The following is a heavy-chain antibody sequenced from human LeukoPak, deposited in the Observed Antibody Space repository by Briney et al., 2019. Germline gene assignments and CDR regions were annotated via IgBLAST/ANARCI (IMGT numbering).Heavy chain of an antibody. V-gene: IGHV3-64D*09. J-gene: IGHJ4*02. D-gene: IGHD3-16*01. CDR3: AREGPGDSLDY. CDR2: ISSSGDTT. CDR1: GFSFSSYG. Sequence: GGSLRLSRSASGFSFSSYGLHWVRQAPGKGLEYVSGISSSGDTTYYADSVKGTFSISRDNSKNTVYLQMSSLRAEDTAVYYCAREGPGDSLDYWGQGTLVTVSS.